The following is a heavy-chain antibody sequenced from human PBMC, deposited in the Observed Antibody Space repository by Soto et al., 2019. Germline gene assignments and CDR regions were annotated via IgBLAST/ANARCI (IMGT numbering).Heavy chain of an antibody. V-gene: IGHV4-34*01. CDR1: GGSFSGYY. D-gene: IGHD3-3*01. J-gene: IGHJ6*02. CDR2: INHSGST. CDR3: ARGRKGITIFGVATPPYYYYYGMDV. Sequence: PSETLSLTCAVYGGSFSGYYWSWIRQPPGKGLEWIGEINHSGSTNYNPSLKSRVTISADTSKNQFSLKLSSVTAADTAVYYCARGRKGITIFGVATPPYYYYYGMDVWGQGTTVTVSS.